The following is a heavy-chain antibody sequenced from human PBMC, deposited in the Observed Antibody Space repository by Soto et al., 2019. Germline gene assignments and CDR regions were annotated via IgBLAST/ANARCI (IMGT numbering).Heavy chain of an antibody. Sequence: QVQLVQSGAEVKKPGASVKVSCKASGYTFTSYDINWVRQATGQGLEWMGWMNPNSGNTGYAQKFQGRVTMTRNTSISTAYMELSSPRSEDTAMYYCARGITIFGVVKGFDPWGQGTLVTVSS. D-gene: IGHD3-3*01. CDR2: MNPNSGNT. CDR1: GYTFTSYD. J-gene: IGHJ5*02. CDR3: ARGITIFGVVKGFDP. V-gene: IGHV1-8*01.